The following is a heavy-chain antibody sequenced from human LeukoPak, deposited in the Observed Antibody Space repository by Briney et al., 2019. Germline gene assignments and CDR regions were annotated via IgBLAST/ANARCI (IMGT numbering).Heavy chain of an antibody. J-gene: IGHJ4*02. CDR1: GYTFTDYY. V-gene: IGHV1-2*02. D-gene: IGHD4-11*01. CDR3: ARDRDYSNTERGFDY. CDR2: INPNSGET. Sequence: ASARVSCKTSGYTFTDYYIHWVRQAPGQGLEWMGWINPNSGETNSAQKFQGRVTMTGDTSISTAYMELRRVTSDDTAVYYCARDRDYSNTERGFDYWGQGTLVTVSS.